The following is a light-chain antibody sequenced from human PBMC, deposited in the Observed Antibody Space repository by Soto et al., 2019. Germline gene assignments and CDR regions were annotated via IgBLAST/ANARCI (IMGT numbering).Light chain of an antibody. CDR1: QTISSW. CDR3: QQYGSSPQT. Sequence: DIQMTQSPSTLSGSVGDRVTITCRASQTISSWLAWYQQKPGKAPKLLIYDVSSLESGVPSRFSGSGSGTDFTLTISRLEPEDFAVYYCQQYGSSPQTFGQGTKVDIK. V-gene: IGKV1-5*01. J-gene: IGKJ1*01. CDR2: DVS.